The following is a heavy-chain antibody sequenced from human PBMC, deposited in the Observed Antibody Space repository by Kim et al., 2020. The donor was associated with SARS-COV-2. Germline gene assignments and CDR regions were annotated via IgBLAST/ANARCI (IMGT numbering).Heavy chain of an antibody. Sequence: SETLSLTCTVSGGSISSYYWSWIRQPPGKGLEWIGYIYYSGSTNYNPSLKSRVTISVDTSKNQFSLKLSSVTAADTAVYYCARGIVVVPHYYMDVWGKGTTVTVSS. CDR2: IYYSGST. CDR3: ARGIVVVPHYYMDV. V-gene: IGHV4-59*08. CDR1: GGSISSYY. J-gene: IGHJ6*03. D-gene: IGHD2-2*01.